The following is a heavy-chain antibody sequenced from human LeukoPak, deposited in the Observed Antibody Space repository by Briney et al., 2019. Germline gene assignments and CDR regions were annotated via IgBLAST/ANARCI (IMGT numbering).Heavy chain of an antibody. CDR1: GFTFSSYI. CDR3: ARDSAYCGGDCYSFDY. Sequence: GGSLRLSCSASGFTFSSYIMHWVRQAPGKGLVLVSRINTDGSSTNYADSVKGRFTISRDNAKNTLYLQMNSLRAEDTAVYYCARDSAYCGGDCYSFDYWGQGTLVTVSS. J-gene: IGHJ4*02. CDR2: INTDGSST. V-gene: IGHV3-74*01. D-gene: IGHD2-21*02.